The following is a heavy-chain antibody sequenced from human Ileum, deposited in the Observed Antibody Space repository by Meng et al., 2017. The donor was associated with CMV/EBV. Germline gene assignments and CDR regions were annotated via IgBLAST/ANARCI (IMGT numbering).Heavy chain of an antibody. CDR3: VRQVVAASSDY. Sequence: LQQPRPRLVKPSHIRAPPTTLPCGSITRVNYYCSLIRHPPRKRLEWIGYIYHSGHHHYKPPPKRRLTISLDTSKNHFSLNLRSVTATHAAVYYRVRQVVAASSDYWGQGALVTVSS. D-gene: IGHD2-15*01. CDR2: IYHSGHH. J-gene: IGHJ4*02. V-gene: IGHV4-30-4*08. CDR1: CGSITRVNYY.